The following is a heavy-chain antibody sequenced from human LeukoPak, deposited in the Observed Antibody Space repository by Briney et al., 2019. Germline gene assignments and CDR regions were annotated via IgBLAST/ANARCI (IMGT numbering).Heavy chain of an antibody. J-gene: IGHJ4*02. D-gene: IGHD3-9*01. CDR2: IYGGGST. V-gene: IGHV3-66*01. Sequence: GGSLRLSCAASGFTVSSSYMSWVRQAPGKGLEWVSVIYGGGSTYYADSVKGRFTISRDNAKNSLYLQMNSLRAEDTAVYYCARPFGYFDWLSDYWGQGTLVTVSS. CDR1: GFTVSSSY. CDR3: ARPFGYFDWLSDY.